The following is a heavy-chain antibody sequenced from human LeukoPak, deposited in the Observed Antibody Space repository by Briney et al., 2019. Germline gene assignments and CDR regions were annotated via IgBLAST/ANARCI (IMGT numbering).Heavy chain of an antibody. V-gene: IGHV3-9*01. Sequence: GGSLRLSCAASGFTFSSYWMHWVRQAPGKGLEWVSGISWNSGSIGYADSVKGRFTISRDNAKNSLYLQMNSLRAKDTALYYCAKDMSRWIAVAGIRDAFDIWGQGTMVTVSS. CDR1: GFTFSSYW. CDR3: AKDMSRWIAVAGIRDAFDI. CDR2: ISWNSGSI. J-gene: IGHJ3*02. D-gene: IGHD6-19*01.